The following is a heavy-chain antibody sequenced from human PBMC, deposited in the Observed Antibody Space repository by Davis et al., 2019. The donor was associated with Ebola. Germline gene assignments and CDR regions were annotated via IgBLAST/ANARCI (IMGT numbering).Heavy chain of an antibody. CDR3: AKDIKGITAAGLDY. D-gene: IGHD6-13*01. V-gene: IGHV3-9*01. Sequence: PGGSLRLSCAASGFTFSSYGMHWVRQAPGKGLEWVSGISWNSGSIGYADSVKGRFTISRDNAKNSLYLQMNSLRAEDTALYYCAKDIKGITAAGLDYWGQGTLVTVSS. CDR2: ISWNSGSI. CDR1: GFTFSSYG. J-gene: IGHJ4*02.